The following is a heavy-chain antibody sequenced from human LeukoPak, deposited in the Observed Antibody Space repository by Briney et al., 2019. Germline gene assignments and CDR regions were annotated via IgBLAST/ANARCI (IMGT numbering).Heavy chain of an antibody. D-gene: IGHD2-21*02. CDR1: GGSIDSGYY. CDR3: TRGIGDFVSDF. V-gene: IGHV4-39*01. CDR2: IHYGGTT. J-gene: IGHJ4*02. Sequence: KPSETLSLTCTVSGGSIDSGYYWAWIRQPPGKGLEWIGSIHYGGTTHYNPSLQSRVTISADTSKNQFALDLRSVTAADTAVYYCTRGIGDFVSDFWGQGTLVTVSS.